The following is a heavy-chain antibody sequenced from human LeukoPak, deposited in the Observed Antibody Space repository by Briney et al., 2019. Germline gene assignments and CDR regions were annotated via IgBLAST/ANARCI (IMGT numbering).Heavy chain of an antibody. CDR1: GYSFTSYW. D-gene: IGHD3-10*01. CDR2: IYPGDSDT. Sequence: HGESLKISCKGSGYSFTSYWIGWVRQMPGKGLEWMGIIYPGDSDTRYSPSFQGQVTISADKSISTAYLQWSSLKASDTAMYYCASFIPGYGSGSYYNPYDYWGQGTLVTVSS. V-gene: IGHV5-51*01. CDR3: ASFIPGYGSGSYYNPYDY. J-gene: IGHJ4*02.